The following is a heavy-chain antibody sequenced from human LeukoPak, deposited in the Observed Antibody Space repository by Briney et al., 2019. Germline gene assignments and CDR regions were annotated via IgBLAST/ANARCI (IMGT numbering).Heavy chain of an antibody. CDR3: ARGRYRSRSGGYYFDI. Sequence: GGSLRLSCAASGFTFSNYGMNWVRQAPGKGLEWVSRISGTGGTTFYADSVKGRFTISRDNAKNSLYLQMNSLRAEDTAVYYCARGRYRSRSGGYYFDIWGQGTLVTVSS. J-gene: IGHJ4*02. D-gene: IGHD2-2*01. V-gene: IGHV3-23*01. CDR2: ISGTGGTT. CDR1: GFTFSNYG.